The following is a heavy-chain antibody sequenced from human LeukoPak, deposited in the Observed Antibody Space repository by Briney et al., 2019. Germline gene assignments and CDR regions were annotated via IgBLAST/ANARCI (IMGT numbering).Heavy chain of an antibody. Sequence: GASVKVSCKASGYTFTGYYMHWVRQAPGQGLEWMGWINPNSGGTNYAQKFQGRVTMTRDTSISTAYMELSRLRSDDTAVYYCARDYYYDSSMYYFDYWGQGTLVTVSS. CDR2: INPNSGGT. CDR3: ARDYYYDSSMYYFDY. D-gene: IGHD3-22*01. CDR1: GYTFTGYY. V-gene: IGHV1-2*02. J-gene: IGHJ4*02.